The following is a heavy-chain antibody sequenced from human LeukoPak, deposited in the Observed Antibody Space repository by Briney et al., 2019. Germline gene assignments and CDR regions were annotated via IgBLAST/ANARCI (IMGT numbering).Heavy chain of an antibody. CDR1: GGSISSSSYY. V-gene: IGHV4-39*07. D-gene: IGHD6-13*01. Sequence: PSETLSLTCTVSGGSISSSSYYWGWIRQPPGKGLEWIGSIYYSGSTYYNPSLKSRVTISVDTSKNQFSLRLSSVTAADTAVYYCARGRKPSAYLRAAAGPETGETGYFDYWGQGTLVTVSS. CDR2: IYYSGST. J-gene: IGHJ4*02. CDR3: ARGRKPSAYLRAAAGPETGETGYFDY.